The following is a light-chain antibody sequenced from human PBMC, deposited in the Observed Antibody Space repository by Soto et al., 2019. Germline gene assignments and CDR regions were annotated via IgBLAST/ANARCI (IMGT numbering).Light chain of an antibody. J-gene: IGLJ1*01. V-gene: IGLV1-44*01. CDR1: SSNIGSNT. CDR3: SAWDNSLNGYV. Sequence: QSVLTQPLSASASPGHRVTISCSGGSSNIGSNTVAWYQHLPGTAPPRLIFTAGQRPSGVPGRFSGSKSGTSASLAISGIQSEDEADDYCSAWDNSLNGYVFGPGTQLTVL. CDR2: TAG.